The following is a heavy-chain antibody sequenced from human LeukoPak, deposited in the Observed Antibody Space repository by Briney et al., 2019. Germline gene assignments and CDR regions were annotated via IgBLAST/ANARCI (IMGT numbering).Heavy chain of an antibody. J-gene: IGHJ4*02. Sequence: GASVKVSCKASGYTFTSYGISWVRQAPGQGLEWMGWINPNSDGTKYAQKFQGRVTMTRDTSISTAYMEVIRLTSDDTAVYYCARAPPYNILTGYRLFDYWGQGTLVTVSS. CDR2: INPNSDGT. D-gene: IGHD3-9*01. CDR1: GYTFTSYG. V-gene: IGHV1-2*02. CDR3: ARAPPYNILTGYRLFDY.